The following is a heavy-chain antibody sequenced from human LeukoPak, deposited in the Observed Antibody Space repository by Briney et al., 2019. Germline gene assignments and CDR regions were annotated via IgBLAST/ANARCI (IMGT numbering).Heavy chain of an antibody. D-gene: IGHD3-22*01. CDR2: KKQDGREK. CDR1: GFTFSIYW. Sequence: GGSVRLSCAPSGFTFSIYWMSCVPQAPGRAGEGVANKKQDGREKYYLDSVKGQFTISRDNAKNSLYLQMNSLRADDTAVYYCARGPTVVVTDGMDVWGQGTTVTVSS. CDR3: ARGPTVVVTDGMDV. V-gene: IGHV3-7*01. J-gene: IGHJ6*02.